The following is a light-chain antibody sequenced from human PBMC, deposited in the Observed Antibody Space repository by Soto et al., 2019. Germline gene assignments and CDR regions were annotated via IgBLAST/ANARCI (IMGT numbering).Light chain of an antibody. CDR3: QQLNNYPRT. Sequence: DIQLTQSPSFLSASVGDRVTITCRASQGISSYLAWYQQKPGKAPKLLISTASTLQSGVSSRFSGSGSGTEFTLTISSLQPEDFATYYCQQLNNYPRTFGQGTKVEI. CDR1: QGISSY. J-gene: IGKJ1*01. V-gene: IGKV1-9*01. CDR2: TAS.